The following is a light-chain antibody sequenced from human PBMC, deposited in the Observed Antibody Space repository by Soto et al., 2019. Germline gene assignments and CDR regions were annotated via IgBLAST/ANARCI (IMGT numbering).Light chain of an antibody. J-gene: IGLJ3*02. V-gene: IGLV2-14*01. CDR1: SSDVGAYKY. CDR3: ISYTSSSTWV. CDR2: EVS. Sequence: QTVVTQPASVSGSPGQSITISCTGTSSDVGAYKYVSWHQQHPGKVPKLIIYEVSIRPSGVSDRFSGSKSGNTASLTISGLQAEDEADYFCISYTSSSTWVFGGGTKVTVL.